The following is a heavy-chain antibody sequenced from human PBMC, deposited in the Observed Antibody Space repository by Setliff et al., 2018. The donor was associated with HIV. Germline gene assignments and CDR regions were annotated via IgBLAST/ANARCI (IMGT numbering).Heavy chain of an antibody. D-gene: IGHD3-22*01. J-gene: IGHJ6*02. Sequence: ASVKVSCKASGYTFTSYDINWVRQAAGQGLEWMGWMNPNSGNTGYAQKFQGRVTMTRNTSISTAYMELSSLRSEDTAVYYCARTVTYYYDSSGYPWYYYGMDVWGQGTTVTVSS. CDR3: ARTVTYYYDSSGYPWYYYGMDV. CDR2: MNPNSGNT. V-gene: IGHV1-8*02. CDR1: GYTFTSYD.